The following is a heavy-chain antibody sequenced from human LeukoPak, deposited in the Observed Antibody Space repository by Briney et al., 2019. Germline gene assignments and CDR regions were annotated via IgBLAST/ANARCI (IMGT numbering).Heavy chain of an antibody. V-gene: IGHV1-69*13. J-gene: IGHJ3*02. CDR2: IIPNFGTT. CDR3: ASDRGGGSYDSGAFDI. CDR1: GGTFNSYT. D-gene: IGHD1-26*01. Sequence: GASVKVSCKASGGTFNSYTISWVRQAPGQGLEWMGGIIPNFGTTNYAQKFQGRVTITADESTSTAYMELSSLRSEDTAVYYCASDRGGGSYDSGAFDIWGQGTMVTVSS.